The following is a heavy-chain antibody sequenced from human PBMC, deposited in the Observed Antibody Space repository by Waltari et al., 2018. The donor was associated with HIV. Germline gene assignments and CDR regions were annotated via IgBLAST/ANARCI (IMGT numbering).Heavy chain of an antibody. CDR3: ARDFRDFSGNWGFDS. Sequence: VQLHESGPGLVKPSEILSLTCTVSGDSVAGGGFSWTWLRQSPGGGLEWIGNIVDSMTIKYSPSRESRVSMSLDTSKNQFSLNLHSLSVADTAIYFCARDFRDFSGNWGFDSWGQGTLVTVSS. CDR1: GDSVAGGGFS. J-gene: IGHJ4*02. V-gene: IGHV4-61*08. CDR2: IVDSMTI. D-gene: IGHD3-10*01.